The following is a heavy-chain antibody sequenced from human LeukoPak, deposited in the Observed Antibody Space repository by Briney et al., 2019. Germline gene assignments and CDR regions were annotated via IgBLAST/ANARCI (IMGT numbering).Heavy chain of an antibody. V-gene: IGHV4-4*07. CDR2: IDSSGNT. D-gene: IGHD3-16*01. CDR1: GGSTSNYY. J-gene: IGHJ6*03. CDR3: ARVRSKDVWMSYGSDYYYYYMDV. Sequence: PSETLSLTCTHPGGSTSNYYSSWTRPTAGKGLEWIGRIDSSGNTNYSRYHNCRVTMSVDMSKNQFSLKLSSVIAADTAVYYCARVRSKDVWMSYGSDYYYYYMDVWGKGTTVTISS.